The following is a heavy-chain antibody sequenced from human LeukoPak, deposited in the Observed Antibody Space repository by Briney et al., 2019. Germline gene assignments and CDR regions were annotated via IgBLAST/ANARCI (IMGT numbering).Heavy chain of an antibody. Sequence: GGSLRLSCAASGFTFSTYAMNWVRQAPGMGLQWISRISGDGGSTYYADSVKGRFTLSRDNSKHTLYLQMNSLRAEDTAVYFCARRRSEDYNDYVYFDSWGQGTLVTVSS. CDR3: ARRRSEDYNDYVYFDS. J-gene: IGHJ4*02. D-gene: IGHD4-17*01. V-gene: IGHV3-23*01. CDR1: GFTFSTYA. CDR2: ISGDGGST.